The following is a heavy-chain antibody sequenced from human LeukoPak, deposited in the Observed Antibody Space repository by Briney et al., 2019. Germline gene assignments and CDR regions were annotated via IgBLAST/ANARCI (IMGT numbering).Heavy chain of an antibody. J-gene: IGHJ6*04. D-gene: IGHD6-19*01. CDR2: ISWNSGSI. Sequence: GRSLRLSCAASGFTFDDYAMHWVRQAPGKGLEWVSGISWNSGSIGYADSVKGRFTISRDNAKNSLYLQMNSLRAEDTALYYCAKDGGGSGPNYSYYYGMDVWGKGPTVTV. CDR1: GFTFDDYA. CDR3: AKDGGGSGPNYSYYYGMDV. V-gene: IGHV3-9*01.